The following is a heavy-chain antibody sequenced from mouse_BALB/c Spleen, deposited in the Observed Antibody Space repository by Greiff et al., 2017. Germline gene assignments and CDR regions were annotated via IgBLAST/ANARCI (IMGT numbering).Heavy chain of an antibody. J-gene: IGHJ4*01. V-gene: IGHV5-6*01. CDR2: ISSGGSYT. Sequence: DVLLVESGGDLVKPGGSLKLSCAASGFTFSSYGMSWVRQTPDKRLEWVATISSGGSYTYYPDSVKGRFTISRDNAKNTLYLQMISLKSEDTAMYYCAGQEGQVTGAMDYWGQGTSVTVSS. CDR1: GFTFSSYG. CDR3: AGQEGQVTGAMDY. D-gene: IGHD3-3*01.